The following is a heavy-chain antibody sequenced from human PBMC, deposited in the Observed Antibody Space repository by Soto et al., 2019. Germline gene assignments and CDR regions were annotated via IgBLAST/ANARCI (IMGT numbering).Heavy chain of an antibody. V-gene: IGHV1-69*12. Sequence: HVQLVQSGAEVKKPGSSVKVSCKASGGTFSSYALSWVRQAPGQGLDWMGGIIPIYRTTNYAQKFQGRVTIGEDEATSTAYMELSGLRSEDTAMYYCARPYSRSLESSYSYAVEVWGKGTTVSVSS. D-gene: IGHD5-12*01. CDR2: IIPIYRTT. CDR1: GGTFSSYA. CDR3: ARPYSRSLESSYSYAVEV. J-gene: IGHJ6*04.